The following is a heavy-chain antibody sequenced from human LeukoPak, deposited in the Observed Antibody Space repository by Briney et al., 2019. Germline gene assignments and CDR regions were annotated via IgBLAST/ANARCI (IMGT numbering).Heavy chain of an antibody. CDR3: AREKGRGVISPYYDC. D-gene: IGHD3-10*01. CDR1: GFTFSAYS. Sequence: PGGSLRLSCAASGFTFSAYSMTWVRQAPGKGLEWLSYISSSSMTVYYADSVKGRFTISRDTSKNTLSLQMSSLRVEDTAVYFCAREKGRGVISPYYDCWGQGTLVTVSS. V-gene: IGHV3-48*01. CDR2: ISSSSMTV. J-gene: IGHJ4*02.